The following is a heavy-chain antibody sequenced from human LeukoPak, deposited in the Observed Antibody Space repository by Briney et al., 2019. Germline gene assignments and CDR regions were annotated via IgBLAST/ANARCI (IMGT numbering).Heavy chain of an antibody. D-gene: IGHD2-15*01. J-gene: IGHJ6*03. CDR2: INHSGST. V-gene: IGHV4-34*01. Sequence: SETLSLTCAVYGGSFSVYYWSWIRQPPRKGLEWIGEINHSGSTNYNPSLKSRVTISVNRPKNQFSLKMSSVTAADTVVYYCARVRRDCSGGSCYTYCYYYYYMDVWGTGTTVTISS. CDR1: GGSFSVYY. CDR3: ARVRRDCSGGSCYTYCYYYYYMDV.